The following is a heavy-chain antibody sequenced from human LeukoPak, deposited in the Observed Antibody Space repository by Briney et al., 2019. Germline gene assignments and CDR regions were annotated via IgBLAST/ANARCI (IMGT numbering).Heavy chain of an antibody. CDR3: AGAGTRGRNVLRFLDRILRRGAFDI. J-gene: IGHJ3*02. D-gene: IGHD3-3*01. CDR2: VKQDGSEK. CDR1: GFTFSSYW. Sequence: GGSLRLSCAASGFTFSSYWMSWVRQAPGKGLEWVANVKQDGSEKYYVNSVKGRFTISRDNAKNSLYLQMNSLRSEDTAVYYCAGAGTRGRNVLRFLDRILRRGAFDIWGQGTMVTVSS. V-gene: IGHV3-7*03.